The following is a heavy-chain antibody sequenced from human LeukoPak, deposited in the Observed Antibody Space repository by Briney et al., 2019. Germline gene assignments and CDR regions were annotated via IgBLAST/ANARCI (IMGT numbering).Heavy chain of an antibody. V-gene: IGHV3-21*01. D-gene: IGHD6-6*01. CDR2: ISGSSYSI. CDR1: GFTFSSYS. J-gene: IGHJ3*02. CDR3: ARSEGRPFDI. Sequence: PGGSLRLSCAASGFTFSSYSMHWVRQAPGKGLEWVSSISGSSYSIYYADSVKGRFTISRDNAKNSLYLQMNSLTTEDTAVYYCARSEGRPFDIWGQGTMVTVSS.